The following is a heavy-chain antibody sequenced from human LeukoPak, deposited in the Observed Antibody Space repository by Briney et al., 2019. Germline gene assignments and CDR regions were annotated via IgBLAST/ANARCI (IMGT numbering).Heavy chain of an antibody. CDR2: IYSSGST. J-gene: IGHJ4*02. D-gene: IGHD2-21*02. V-gene: IGHV4-39*07. Sequence: SETLSLTCSGSGVSISSGSNYWGWIRQPPGKTLEWIGSIYSSGSTYYNPSLKSRVTISVDTSKNQFSLKLSSVTAADTAVYYCARVSCGGDCFDFDYWGQGTLVTVSS. CDR1: GVSISSGSNY. CDR3: ARVSCGGDCFDFDY.